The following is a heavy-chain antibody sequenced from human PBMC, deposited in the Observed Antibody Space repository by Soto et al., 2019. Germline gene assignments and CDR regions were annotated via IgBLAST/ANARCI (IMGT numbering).Heavy chain of an antibody. V-gene: IGHV3-64D*06. Sequence: EVQLVESGGGLVQPGGSLRLSGSVSGFTFSSYAMHWVRQAPGKGLEYVSSIRSDGRPTYYADSVKGRFTISRDNSKNTLYLQMSSLKAEDTAVYYCVKDRYVDYWGQGTLVTVSS. CDR1: GFTFSSYA. CDR3: VKDRYVDY. J-gene: IGHJ4*02. CDR2: IRSDGRPT.